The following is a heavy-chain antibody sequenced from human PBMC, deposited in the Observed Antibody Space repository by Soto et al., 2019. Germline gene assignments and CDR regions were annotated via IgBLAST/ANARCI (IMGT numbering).Heavy chain of an antibody. Sequence: GGSLRLSCAASGFFFSAYCMSWVRQAPGKGLEWVASIKQDGSETYYLDSVKGRFTFSRDNAKNSLDLQMSRLRAEDTAVYYCERGKEGFNQLSKNWSDPWGQGTPVTVSS. CDR2: IKQDGSET. CDR3: ERGKEGFNQLSKNWSDP. V-gene: IGHV3-7*01. J-gene: IGHJ5*02. D-gene: IGHD1-1*01. CDR1: GFFFSAYC.